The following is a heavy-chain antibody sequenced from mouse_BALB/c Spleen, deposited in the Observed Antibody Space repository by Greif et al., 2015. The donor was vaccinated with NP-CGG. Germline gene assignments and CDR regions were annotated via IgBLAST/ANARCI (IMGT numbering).Heavy chain of an antibody. J-gene: IGHJ2*01. Sequence: EVQLQQSGAELVKPGASVKLSCTASGFNIKDTYMHWVKQRPEQGLEWIGRIDPANGNTKYDPKFQGKATITADTSTNTAYLQLSSLTSEDTAVYYRARKLGRGHYFDYWGQGTTLTVSS. CDR2: IDPANGNT. CDR3: ARKLGRGHYFDY. CDR1: GFNIKDTY. V-gene: IGHV14-3*02. D-gene: IGHD4-1*01.